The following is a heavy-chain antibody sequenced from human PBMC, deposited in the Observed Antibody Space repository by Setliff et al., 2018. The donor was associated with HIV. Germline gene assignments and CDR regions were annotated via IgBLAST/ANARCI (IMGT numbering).Heavy chain of an antibody. CDR1: GGTFSIFS. CDR3: ARGLMGSCWYGPFWRY. CDR2: IIPVFGPP. J-gene: IGHJ4*02. D-gene: IGHD6-13*01. V-gene: IGHV1-69*13. Sequence: SVKVSCKSSGGTFSIFSITWVRQAPGQGLEWMGGIIPVFGPPNYAEKFQRRLTITADESTNTAYMELNGLKSEDTAVYYCARGLMGSCWYGPFWRYWGQGTLVTVSS.